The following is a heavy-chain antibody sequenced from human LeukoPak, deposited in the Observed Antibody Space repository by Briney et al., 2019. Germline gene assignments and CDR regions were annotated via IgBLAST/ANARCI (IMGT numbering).Heavy chain of an antibody. V-gene: IGHV1-8*03. CDR3: VRGAKCSGADWDSTKEYVYYFDY. D-gene: IGHD6-25*01. CDR1: GYTFSHND. CDR2: MNPISGNT. Sequence: ASVKVSCKVSGYTFSHNDINGVRQATGQGLEWMGWMNPISGNTGFAQKFQGRVTITRITSIRTAYIEMSSLRSDDTAVYYCVRGAKCSGADWDSTKEYVYYFDYWGQGTLVTVSS. J-gene: IGHJ4*02.